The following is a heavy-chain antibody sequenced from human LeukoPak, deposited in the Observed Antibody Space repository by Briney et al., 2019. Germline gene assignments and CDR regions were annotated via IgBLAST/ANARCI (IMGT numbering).Heavy chain of an antibody. CDR1: GYSFTSYW. D-gene: IGHD5-18*01. J-gene: IGHJ4*02. CDR3: ARHREEGYSYGYYFDY. CDR2: IYPGDSDT. Sequence: GESLKISCKGSGYSFTSYWIGWVRQMPGKGLEWMGIIYPGDSDTRYSPSFQGQVTISADKPISTAYLQWSSLKASNTAMYYCARHREEGYSYGYYFDYWGQGTLVTVSS. V-gene: IGHV5-51*01.